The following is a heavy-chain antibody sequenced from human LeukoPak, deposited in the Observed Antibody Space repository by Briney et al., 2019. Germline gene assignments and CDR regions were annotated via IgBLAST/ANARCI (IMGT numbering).Heavy chain of an antibody. V-gene: IGHV4-4*07. D-gene: IGHD6-13*01. J-gene: IGHJ5*02. CDR3: AMSPRGYSSSWYSYWFDP. Sequence: SETLSLTCTVSGGSISSYYWSWIRQPAGQGLEWIGRIYTSGSTNYNPSLKSRVTMSVDTSKNQFSLKLSSVTAADTAVYYCAMSPRGYSSSWYSYWFDPWGQGTLVTVSS. CDR1: GGSISSYY. CDR2: IYTSGST.